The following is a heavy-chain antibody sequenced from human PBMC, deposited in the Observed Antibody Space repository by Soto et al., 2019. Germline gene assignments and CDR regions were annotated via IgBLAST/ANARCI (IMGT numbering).Heavy chain of an antibody. CDR1: GDSISTSHYY. Sequence: QLQLQESGPGLVKPSETLSLTCTVSGDSISTSHYYWAWIRLPPGKGLEWIGSIYKSGSTYYNPSLKSRVPMSADPSKNHSPRKLGCVAAADGAVYYCGSRVYFDDGGYWGGPFDIWGQATMATVS. CDR3: GSRVYFDDGGYWGGPFDI. V-gene: IGHV4-39*02. J-gene: IGHJ3*02. D-gene: IGHD3-22*01. CDR2: IYKSGST.